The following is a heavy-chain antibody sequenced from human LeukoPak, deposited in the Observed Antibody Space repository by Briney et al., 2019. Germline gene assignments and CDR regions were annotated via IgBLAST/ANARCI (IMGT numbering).Heavy chain of an antibody. J-gene: IGHJ3*02. V-gene: IGHV1-2*02. CDR3: AREGGGSGSRPKRAFDI. Sequence: GASVKVSCKASGYTFTSYDSNWVRQAPGQGLEWMGWINPNSGGTNYAQKFQGRVTMTRDTSISTADMELSRLRSDDTAVYYCAREGGGSGSRPKRAFDIWGQGTMVTVSS. CDR2: INPNSGGT. D-gene: IGHD6-19*01. CDR1: GYTFTSYD.